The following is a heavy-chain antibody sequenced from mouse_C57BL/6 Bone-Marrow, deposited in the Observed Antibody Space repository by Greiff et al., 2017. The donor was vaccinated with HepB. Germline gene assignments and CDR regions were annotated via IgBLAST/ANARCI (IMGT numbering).Heavy chain of an antibody. D-gene: IGHD3-2*02. CDR1: GFNIKNTY. CDR2: IDPANGKT. Sequence: EVQLQQSVAELVRPGASVKLSCTASGFNIKNTYIHWVKQRPEQGLEWIGRIDPANGKTKYAPKFQGKATITADTSSNTAYLQLSSLTSEDTAIYYCASPDISGYLSFDYWGQGTPLTVSS. V-gene: IGHV14-3*01. CDR3: ASPDISGYLSFDY. J-gene: IGHJ2*01.